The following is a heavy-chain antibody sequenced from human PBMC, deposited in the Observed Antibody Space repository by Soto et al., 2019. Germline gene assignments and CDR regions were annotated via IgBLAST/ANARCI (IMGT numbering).Heavy chain of an antibody. D-gene: IGHD3-3*01. V-gene: IGHV3-23*01. CDR2: ISGSGGST. CDR3: AKLWFGDFWSGYYNSNNWFDP. CDR1: GFTFSSYA. J-gene: IGHJ5*02. Sequence: GGSLRLSCAASGFTFSSYAMSWVRQAPGKGLEWVSAISGSGGSTYCADSVKGRFTISRDNSKNTLYLQMNSLRAEDTAVYYCAKLWFGDFWSGYYNSNNWFDPWGQGTLVTVSS.